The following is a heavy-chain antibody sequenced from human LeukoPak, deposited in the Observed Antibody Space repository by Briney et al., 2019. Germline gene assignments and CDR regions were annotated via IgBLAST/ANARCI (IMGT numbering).Heavy chain of an antibody. V-gene: IGHV4-30-2*01. J-gene: IGHJ6*03. CDR1: GGSISSGGYY. Sequence: SQTLSLTCTVSGGSISSGGYYWSWIRQPPGKGLEWIGYIYHSGSTYYNPSLKSRVTISVDRSKNQFSLKLSSVTAADTAVYYCARSHREKRRYYYYYYMDVWGKGTTVTVSS. D-gene: IGHD4-17*01. CDR3: ARSHREKRRYYYYYYMDV. CDR2: IYHSGST.